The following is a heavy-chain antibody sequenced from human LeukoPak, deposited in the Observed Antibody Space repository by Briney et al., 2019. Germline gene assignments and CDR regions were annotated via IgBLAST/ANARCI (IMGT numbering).Heavy chain of an antibody. D-gene: IGHD1-7*01. CDR2: IYPRDSDA. V-gene: IGHV5-51*01. CDR1: GYNFVTYW. Sequence: GESLKISCKSSGYNFVTYWIGWVRQMPGKGLEWMAIIYPRDSDARYNPSFQGQVTIPADKSITTASLQWSRLKAPDNAKYYCARFADPAPGTVAFWGQGTLGTVSS. J-gene: IGHJ4*02. CDR3: ARFADPAPGTVAF.